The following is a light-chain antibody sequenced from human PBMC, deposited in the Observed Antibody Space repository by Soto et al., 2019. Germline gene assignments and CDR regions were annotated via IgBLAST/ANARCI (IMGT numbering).Light chain of an antibody. CDR3: QQSYSIPPT. J-gene: IGKJ2*01. CDR2: AAS. V-gene: IGKV1-39*01. CDR1: QTIGGY. Sequence: DIQMTQSPSSLSASVGDRVTITCRASQTIGGYLNWYQQKPGKAPKLLIYAASTLQSGVPSRFSGRGFGTDFTLTISSLQPEDFASYFCQQSYSIPPTSGQGTKLQIK.